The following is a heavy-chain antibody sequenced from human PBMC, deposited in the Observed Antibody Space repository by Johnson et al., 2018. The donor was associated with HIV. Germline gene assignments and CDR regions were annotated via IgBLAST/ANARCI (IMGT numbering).Heavy chain of an antibody. CDR2: ISSSGSTI. J-gene: IGHJ3*02. Sequence: QVQLVESGGGLVKPGGSLRLSCAASGFTFSDYYMSWIRQAPGKGLEWVSYISSSGSTIYYADSVKGRFTISRDNSNNTLYLQMNSLRAEDAALYYCARARIGVRPAGVFDMWGQGTRVTVSS. CDR3: ARARIGVRPAGVFDM. V-gene: IGHV3-11*04. CDR1: GFTFSDYY. D-gene: IGHD3-3*01.